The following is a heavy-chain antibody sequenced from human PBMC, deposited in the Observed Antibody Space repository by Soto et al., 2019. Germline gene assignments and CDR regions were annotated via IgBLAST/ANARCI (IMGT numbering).Heavy chain of an antibody. J-gene: IGHJ4*02. V-gene: IGHV3-64D*06. D-gene: IGHD3-22*01. CDR1: GFTFSSYA. Sequence: GGYLRLSCSASGFTFSSYAMHWVRQAPGKGLEYVSAISSNGGSTYYADSVKGRFTISRDNSKNTLYLQMSSLRAEDTAVYYCVKGLNYYDSSRYFDDYFDYCGPATLVT. CDR2: ISSNGGST. CDR3: VKGLNYYDSSRYFDDYFDY.